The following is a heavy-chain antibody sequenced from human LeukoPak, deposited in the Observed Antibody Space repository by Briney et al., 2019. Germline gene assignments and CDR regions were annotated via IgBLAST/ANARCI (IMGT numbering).Heavy chain of an antibody. CDR3: ARRTTNPYWYFDL. D-gene: IGHD2/OR15-2a*01. V-gene: IGHV5-51*01. CDR1: GYTFTTYW. Sequence: GESLKISCKGSGYTFTTYWIGWVRQMPGKGLEWMGIIYPGDSDTRYSPSFQGQVTISADKSISTAYPQWSSLKASDTAMYYCARRTTNPYWYFDLWGRGTLVTVSS. CDR2: IYPGDSDT. J-gene: IGHJ2*01.